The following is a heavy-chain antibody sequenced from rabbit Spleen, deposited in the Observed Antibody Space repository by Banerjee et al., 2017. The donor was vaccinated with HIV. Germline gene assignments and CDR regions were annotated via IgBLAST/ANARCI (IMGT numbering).Heavy chain of an antibody. CDR3: ARDTGTSFSTYGMDL. J-gene: IGHJ6*01. CDR1: GVSFNDKDV. CDR2: INMVTGKS. V-gene: IGHV1S45*01. D-gene: IGHD8-1*01. Sequence: QEQVVESGGGLVKPEGSLTLTCKASGVSFNDKDVMCWVRQAPGKGLEWITCINMVTGKSVYASWAKGRFIMSRTSSTTLTLQMTSLTAADTATYFCARDTGTSFSTYGMDLWGPGTLVTVS.